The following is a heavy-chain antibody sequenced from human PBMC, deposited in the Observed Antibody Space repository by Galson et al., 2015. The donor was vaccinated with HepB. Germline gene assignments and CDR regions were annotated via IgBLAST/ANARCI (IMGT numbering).Heavy chain of an antibody. V-gene: IGHV3-21*01. Sequence: SLRLSCAASGFTFSSYSMNWVRQAPGKGLEWVSSISSSSSYIYYADSVKGRFTISRDNAKNSLYLQMNSLRAEDTAVYYCARDLSIAVAAPGLDYWGQGTLVTVSS. J-gene: IGHJ4*02. CDR3: ARDLSIAVAAPGLDY. D-gene: IGHD6-19*01. CDR2: ISSSSSYI. CDR1: GFTFSSYS.